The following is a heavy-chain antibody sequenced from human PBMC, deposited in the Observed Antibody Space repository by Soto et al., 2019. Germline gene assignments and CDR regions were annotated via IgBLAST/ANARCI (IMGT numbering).Heavy chain of an antibody. Sequence: VESGGGVFQSGGSVRLSCGASGVTASNFWMHWVRQAPGTGLGWVARINGDGSSRTYADSVKGRLTTSRDNAKNMVFLDMKSLRGEDAAVYYCARDFDWYLDAWGRGTLVTVSS. V-gene: IGHV3-74*03. CDR2: INGDGSSR. CDR3: ARDFDWYLDA. CDR1: GVTASNFW. J-gene: IGHJ2*01. D-gene: IGHD3-3*01.